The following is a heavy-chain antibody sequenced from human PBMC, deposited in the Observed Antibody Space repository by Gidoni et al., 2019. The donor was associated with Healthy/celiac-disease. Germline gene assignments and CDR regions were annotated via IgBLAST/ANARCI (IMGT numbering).Heavy chain of an antibody. J-gene: IGHJ4*02. CDR3: AKDRSQVVTTNY. D-gene: IGHD2-21*02. CDR1: GFTFSSYA. CDR2: ISGSGGST. Sequence: EVQLLESGGGLVQPGGSLRLSCAASGFTFSSYAMSWVRQAPGKGLEWVSAISGSGGSTYYADSVKGRFTISRDNSKNTLYLQMNSLRAEDTTVYYCAKDRSQVVTTNYWGQGTLVTVSS. V-gene: IGHV3-23*01.